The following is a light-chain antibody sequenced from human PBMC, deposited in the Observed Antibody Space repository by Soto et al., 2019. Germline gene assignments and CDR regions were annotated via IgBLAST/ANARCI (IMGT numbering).Light chain of an antibody. CDR3: TSYTSTTTRVV. V-gene: IGLV2-14*01. Sequence: QSVLTQPASVSGSPGQSITISCTGTRSDVGGYDSVSWYQQNPGKAPKLMIYDVSNRPSGVSNRFSGSKSGNTASLTISGLQAEDEADYYCTSYTSTTTRVVFGGGTKLTVL. CDR1: RSDVGGYDS. CDR2: DVS. J-gene: IGLJ2*01.